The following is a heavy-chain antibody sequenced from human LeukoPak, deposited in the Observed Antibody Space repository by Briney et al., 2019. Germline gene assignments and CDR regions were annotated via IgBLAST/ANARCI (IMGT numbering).Heavy chain of an antibody. V-gene: IGHV4-30-4*07. D-gene: IGHD3-22*01. CDR1: GGSISSGGYS. J-gene: IGHJ3*02. CDR3: ARGGGYYYLAFDI. CDR2: IYYSGST. Sequence: PSETLSLTCAVSGGSISSGGYSWSWIRQPPGKGLEWIGYIYYSGSTYYNPSLKSRVTISVDTSKNQFSLKLSSVTAADTAVYYCARGGGYYYLAFDIWGQGTMVTVSS.